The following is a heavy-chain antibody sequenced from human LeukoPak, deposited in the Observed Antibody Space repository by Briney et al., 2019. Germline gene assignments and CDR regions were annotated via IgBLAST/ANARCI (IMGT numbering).Heavy chain of an antibody. J-gene: IGHJ4*02. Sequence: PSDTLSLTCTLSGGSISSSSYYWGWIRQPPGKGLEWIASIYYSGSTYYNPSLKSRVTISVDTSKNQFSLRLSSVTAADTAVYYCARDGFYDSSGYYYNWVFDYWGQGTLVTVSA. CDR1: GGSISSSSYY. D-gene: IGHD3-22*01. CDR3: ARDGFYDSSGYYYNWVFDY. V-gene: IGHV4-39*07. CDR2: IYYSGST.